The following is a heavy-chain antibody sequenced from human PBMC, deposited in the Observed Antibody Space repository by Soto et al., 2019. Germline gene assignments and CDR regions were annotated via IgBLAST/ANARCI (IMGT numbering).Heavy chain of an antibody. D-gene: IGHD2-2*01. V-gene: IGHV4-39*01. CDR1: GASITSSAYY. Sequence: QLQLQESGPGLVKPSETLSLTCTVSGASITSSAYYWVWIRQPPGKGLEYIGTIYYRGNSYYNPSLKSRVTMSVDTSKNQFSLKLSSVTAADTAIYYCARHHTISAYYYYMDVWGKGTTVAVSS. J-gene: IGHJ6*03. CDR2: IYYRGNS. CDR3: ARHHTISAYYYYMDV.